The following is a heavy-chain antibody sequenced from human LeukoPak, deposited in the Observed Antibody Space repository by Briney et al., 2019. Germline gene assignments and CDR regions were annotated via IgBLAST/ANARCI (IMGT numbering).Heavy chain of an antibody. CDR1: GGSISSGSYY. D-gene: IGHD2-2*01. Sequence: SSETLSVTCTVSGGSISSGSYYWSWIRQPAGKGLEWIGRIYTSGSTIYNPSLTRRVTISLDASKNQFSLKLSSVTAADTAVYYCARDPTYRDAFDIWGQGTMVTVSS. V-gene: IGHV4-61*02. CDR2: IYTSGST. J-gene: IGHJ3*02. CDR3: ARDPTYRDAFDI.